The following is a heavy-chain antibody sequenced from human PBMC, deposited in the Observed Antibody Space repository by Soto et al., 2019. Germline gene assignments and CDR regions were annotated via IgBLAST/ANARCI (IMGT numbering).Heavy chain of an antibody. Sequence: PGGSLRLSCAASGFTVSXXXXXXXXXAPGKGLEWVSVIYSGGSTYYADSVKGRFTISRDNSKNTLYLQMNSLRAEDTAIYYCAKEGLISITTYDYWGQGTQVTVSS. CDR2: IYSGGST. CDR1: GFTVSXXX. D-gene: IGHD3-16*01. V-gene: IGHV3-53*01. CDR3: AKEGLISITTYDY. J-gene: IGHJ4*02.